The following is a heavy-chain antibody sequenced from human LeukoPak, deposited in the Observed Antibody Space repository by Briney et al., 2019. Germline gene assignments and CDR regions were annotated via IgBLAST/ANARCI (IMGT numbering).Heavy chain of an antibody. D-gene: IGHD4-17*01. CDR2: ISYDGSNK. Sequence: GGSLRLSCATSGFTFSSCAMHWVRQAPGKGLEWVAAISYDGSNKYYADSVKGRFTISRDNSKNTLYLQMNSLRAEDTAVYYCARSVPGRTTVTLGWFDPWGQGTLVTVS. CDR1: GFTFSSCA. V-gene: IGHV3-30*04. J-gene: IGHJ5*02. CDR3: ARSVPGRTTVTLGWFDP.